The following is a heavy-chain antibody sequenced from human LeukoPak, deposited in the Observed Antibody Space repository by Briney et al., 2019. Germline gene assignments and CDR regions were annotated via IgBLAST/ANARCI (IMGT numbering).Heavy chain of an antibody. J-gene: IGHJ4*02. CDR1: GFTFSSYG. Sequence: GRSLRLSCAASGFTFSSYGMHWVRQAPGKGLEWVAVIWYDGSNKYYADSVKGRFTISRDNSKNTLYLQMNSLRAEDTAVYYCARDRRGIAAAGRGYFDYWGQGTLVTVSS. CDR3: ARDRRGIAAAGRGYFDY. D-gene: IGHD6-13*01. CDR2: IWYDGSNK. V-gene: IGHV3-33*01.